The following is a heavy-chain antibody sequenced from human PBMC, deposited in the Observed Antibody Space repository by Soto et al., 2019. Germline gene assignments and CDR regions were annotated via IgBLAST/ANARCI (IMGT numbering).Heavy chain of an antibody. CDR3: AREGVGDFWSGYYRYYYMGV. Sequence: SETLCLTCTVSGGSIRDYYWSWIRQPTGKGLEWIGEIYYSGSTNYNPSLKSRVTISVDTSKSQFSLKLSSVTAADTAVYYCAREGVGDFWSGYYRYYYMGVWGKGTTVTVSS. J-gene: IGHJ6*03. CDR2: IYYSGST. V-gene: IGHV4-59*12. D-gene: IGHD3-3*01. CDR1: GGSIRDYY.